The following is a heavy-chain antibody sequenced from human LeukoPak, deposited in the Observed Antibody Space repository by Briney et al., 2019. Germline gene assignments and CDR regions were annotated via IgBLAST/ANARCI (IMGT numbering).Heavy chain of an antibody. D-gene: IGHD5-24*01. CDR2: IIPIFGTA. V-gene: IGHV1-69*13. CDR3: AASPLEMATNDYYYYGMDV. J-gene: IGHJ6*02. Sequence: SVKVSCKASGGTFSSYAISWVRQAPGQGLEWMGGIIPIFGTANYAQKFQGRVTITADESTSTAYMELSSLRSEDTAVYYCAASPLEMATNDYYYYGMDVWGQGTTVTVSS. CDR1: GGTFSSYA.